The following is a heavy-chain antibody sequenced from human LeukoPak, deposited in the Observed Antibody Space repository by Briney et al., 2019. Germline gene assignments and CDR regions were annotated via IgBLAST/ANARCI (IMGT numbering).Heavy chain of an antibody. V-gene: IGHV1-2*02. CDR3: ARDLNGGNSA. CDR2: INPSSGGT. Sequence: ASVKVSCKASGYTFTDYYMHWVRQVPGQGLEWMGWINPSSGGTNYAQKFQGRVTMTRDTSINIDYMELSSLRSDDTAVYYRARDLNGGNSAWGQGTLVTVSS. D-gene: IGHD4-23*01. J-gene: IGHJ5*02. CDR1: GYTFTDYY.